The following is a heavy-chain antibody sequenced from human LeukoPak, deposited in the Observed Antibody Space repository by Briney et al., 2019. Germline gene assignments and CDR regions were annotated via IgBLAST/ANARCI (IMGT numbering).Heavy chain of an antibody. V-gene: IGHV4-34*01. J-gene: IGHJ4*02. D-gene: IGHD2-2*01. CDR3: ARGIVVVPAASPTHFDC. Sequence: PSGTLSLTCAVYGGSFSGYYWSWIRQPPGKGLEWIGEINHSGSTNYNPSLKSRVTISVDTSKNQFSLKLSSVTAAGTAVYYCARGIVVVPAASPTHFDCWGQGTLVTVSS. CDR2: INHSGST. CDR1: GGSFSGYY.